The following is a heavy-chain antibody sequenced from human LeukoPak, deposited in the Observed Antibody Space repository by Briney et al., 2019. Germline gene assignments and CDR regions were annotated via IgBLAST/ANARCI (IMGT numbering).Heavy chain of an antibody. D-gene: IGHD3-10*01. CDR1: GFTFSDYY. CDR2: ISSSGSTI. V-gene: IGHV3-11*01. J-gene: IGHJ4*02. Sequence: GGSLRLSCAASGFTFSDYYMSWIRQAPGKGLEWVSYISSSGSTIYYADSVKGRFTISRDNAKNTLYLQMNSLRAEDTAVYYCAKESTEFLPDYWGQGTLVTVSS. CDR3: AKESTEFLPDY.